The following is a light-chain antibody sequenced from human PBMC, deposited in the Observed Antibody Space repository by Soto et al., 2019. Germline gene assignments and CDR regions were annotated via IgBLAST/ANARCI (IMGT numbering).Light chain of an antibody. V-gene: IGLV6-57*02. CDR2: EDT. J-gene: IGLJ2*01. CDR1: SGSIATNY. CDR3: QSYEGRNPGVV. Sequence: NCMLTQPHSVSESPGKTVTISCTGSSGSIATNYVQWYQQRPGSAPTTVIYEDTQRPSGVPERFSGSIDSSSNSASLTISGLKTEDEAYYYCQSYEGRNPGVVFGGGTKLTVL.